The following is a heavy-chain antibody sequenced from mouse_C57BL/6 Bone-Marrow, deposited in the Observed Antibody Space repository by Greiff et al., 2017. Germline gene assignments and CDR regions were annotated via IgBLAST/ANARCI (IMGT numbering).Heavy chain of an antibody. Sequence: EVQGVESGGGLVKPGGSLKLSCAASGFTFSSYAMSWVRQTPEKRLEWVATISDGGSYTYYPANVKGRFPISRDNAKNNLYLQMSHLKSEDTAMYYCAREDYSKNWGQGTLVTVSA. J-gene: IGHJ3*01. CDR1: GFTFSSYA. CDR3: AREDYSKN. CDR2: ISDGGSYT. D-gene: IGHD2-5*01. V-gene: IGHV5-4*01.